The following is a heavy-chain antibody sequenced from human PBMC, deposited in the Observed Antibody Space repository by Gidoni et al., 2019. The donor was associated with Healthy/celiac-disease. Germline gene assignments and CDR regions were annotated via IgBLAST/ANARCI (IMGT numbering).Heavy chain of an antibody. CDR3: ARDDYLRPFDY. Sequence: TSGSTNYNPSLKSRVTMSVDTSKNQFSLKLSSVTAADTAVYYCARDDYLRPFDYWGQGTLVTVSS. J-gene: IGHJ4*02. CDR2: TSGST. V-gene: IGHV4-4*07. D-gene: IGHD4-17*01.